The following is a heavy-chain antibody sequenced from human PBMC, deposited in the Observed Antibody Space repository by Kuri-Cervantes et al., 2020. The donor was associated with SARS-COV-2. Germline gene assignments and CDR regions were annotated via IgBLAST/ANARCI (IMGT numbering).Heavy chain of an antibody. V-gene: IGHV4-39*07. J-gene: IGHJ4*02. Sequence: LSCTVSGGSISSSSYYWGWIRQPPGKGLEWIGSIYYSGSTYYNPSLKSRVTISVDTSKNQFSLKLSSVTAADTAVNYCATNVGYFDYWGQGTLVTVSS. CDR1: GGSISSSSYY. D-gene: IGHD1-1*01. CDR3: ATNVGYFDY. CDR2: IYYSGST.